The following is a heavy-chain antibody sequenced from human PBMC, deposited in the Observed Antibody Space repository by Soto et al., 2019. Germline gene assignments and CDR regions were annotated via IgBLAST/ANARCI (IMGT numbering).Heavy chain of an antibody. Sequence: QMQLVEFGGGVVQPGRSLRLFCAASGFTFIAYTMHWVRQSPGKGPECVAVISYDGKSEIYTDPVKGRFTGSRDNSKSTLSLQLNCLRAEDTAVYYCARDGYSGRSDGFDVWGQGTMVTVSS. D-gene: IGHD1-26*01. V-gene: IGHV3-30*14. CDR2: ISYDGKSE. CDR1: GFTFIAYT. J-gene: IGHJ3*01. CDR3: ARDGYSGRSDGFDV.